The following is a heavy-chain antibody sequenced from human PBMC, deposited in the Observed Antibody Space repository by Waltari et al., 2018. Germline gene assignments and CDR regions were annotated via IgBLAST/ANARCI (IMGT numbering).Heavy chain of an antibody. CDR2: SYHRGSP. J-gene: IGHJ3*02. CDR1: GGSISSGGYY. CDR3: ARVPNCSGGSCYPLNAFDI. V-gene: IGHV4-31*03. D-gene: IGHD2-15*01. Sequence: QVQLQQWGPGLVKPSQTLSLTCTVSGGSISSGGYYWSWIRQHPGKGLEWIGYSYHRGSPYSTPSLTIRVTIAVDRSKNQFSLKLSSVTAADTAVYYCARVPNCSGGSCYPLNAFDIWGQGTMVTVSS.